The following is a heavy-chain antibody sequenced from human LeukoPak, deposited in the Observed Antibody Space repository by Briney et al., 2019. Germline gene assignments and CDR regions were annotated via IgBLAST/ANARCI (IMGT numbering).Heavy chain of an antibody. CDR3: ARDSVGYYDILTGYYYPSRFDY. J-gene: IGHJ4*02. Sequence: GASVKVSCKASGYTFTIYGISWVRQAPGQGLEWMGWISAYNGNTNYAQELQGRVTMTTDTSTSTAYMELRSLRSDDTAVYYCARDSVGYYDILTGYYYPSRFDYWGQGTLVTVSS. D-gene: IGHD3-9*01. V-gene: IGHV1-18*04. CDR1: GYTFTIYG. CDR2: ISAYNGNT.